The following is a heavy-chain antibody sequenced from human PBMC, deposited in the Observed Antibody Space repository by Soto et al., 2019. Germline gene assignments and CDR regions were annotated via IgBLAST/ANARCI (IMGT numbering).Heavy chain of an antibody. V-gene: IGHV4-61*01. CDR2: VYYSGTT. Sequence: QVQLQESGPGLLKPSETLSLTCSVSGGSVSDKTYYWSWIRQPPGKRLEWIGYVYYSGTTNYHPSLQSRVPISVDLSKNRFSLRLSSVTTADTALYYCARTTAVPNTLRSRYFFDYWGQGTLVTVSS. J-gene: IGHJ4*02. D-gene: IGHD4-17*01. CDR1: GGSVSDKTYY. CDR3: ARTTAVPNTLRSRYFFDY.